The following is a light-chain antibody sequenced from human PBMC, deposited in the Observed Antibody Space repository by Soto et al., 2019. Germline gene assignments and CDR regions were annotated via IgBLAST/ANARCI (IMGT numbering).Light chain of an antibody. Sequence: EIVLTQSPGTLSLSPGERATLSCRASQTVSSDLAWYQQKPGQAPRLLIYDASTRATGVPARFSGSGSGTEFTLTVSSLQSEDIAVYFCQQYNNWPPNFGQGTRLEI. CDR3: QQYNNWPPN. V-gene: IGKV3-15*01. CDR2: DAS. CDR1: QTVSSD. J-gene: IGKJ5*01.